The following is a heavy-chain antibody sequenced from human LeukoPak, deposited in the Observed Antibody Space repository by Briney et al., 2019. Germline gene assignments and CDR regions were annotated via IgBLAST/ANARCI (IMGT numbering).Heavy chain of an antibody. CDR2: ISSDGSYK. J-gene: IGHJ3*01. V-gene: IGHV3-30*18. Sequence: PGGSLRLSCASSGFTFSHYHTHWVRQAPGKGLEWVAVISSDGSYKDFPDSVKGRFTVFRDNSKNTLFLQMDSLRPEDTALYFCAKASTIYYDILTGFGDSFDVWGQGTRVTVSS. D-gene: IGHD3-9*01. CDR1: GFTFSHYH. CDR3: AKASTIYYDILTGFGDSFDV.